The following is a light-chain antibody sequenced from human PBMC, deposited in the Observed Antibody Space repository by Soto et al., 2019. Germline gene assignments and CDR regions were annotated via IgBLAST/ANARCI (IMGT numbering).Light chain of an antibody. Sequence: EIVLTQSPATLSLSPGERATLSCRASQSVSSYLVWYQQKPGQAPRVLISDASNRATGIPARFSGSGSGTNFPLPISTLEPEFFAFYYCQQQTNWPVTLGGGTRGDIK. J-gene: IGKJ4*01. CDR3: QQQTNWPVT. V-gene: IGKV3-11*01. CDR2: DAS. CDR1: QSVSSY.